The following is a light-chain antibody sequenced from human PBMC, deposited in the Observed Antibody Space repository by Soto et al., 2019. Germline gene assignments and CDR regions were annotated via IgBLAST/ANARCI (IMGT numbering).Light chain of an antibody. Sequence: EIVLTQSPGTLSLSPGERATLSCRASQSVSSSYLAWYQQKPGQAPRLLIYGASSMATGIPDRFSGSGSGTDFTLTINRLEPEDFAVYSCLQYGSSPRTFGQGTKVEIK. CDR3: LQYGSSPRT. J-gene: IGKJ1*01. CDR2: GAS. CDR1: QSVSSSY. V-gene: IGKV3-20*01.